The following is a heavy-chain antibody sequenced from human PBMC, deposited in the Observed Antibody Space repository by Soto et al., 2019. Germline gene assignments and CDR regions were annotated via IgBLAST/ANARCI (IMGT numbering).Heavy chain of an antibody. Sequence: GGSLRLSCAASGFTFSSYAMSWVRQAPGKGLEWVSAISGSGGSTYYADSVKGRFTISRDNSKNTLYLQMNSLRAEDTAVYYCAKSGYYDFWSGYYKGSNYYYGMDVWGQGTTVTVSS. CDR3: AKSGYYDFWSGYYKGSNYYYGMDV. D-gene: IGHD3-3*01. CDR2: ISGSGGST. J-gene: IGHJ6*02. CDR1: GFTFSSYA. V-gene: IGHV3-23*01.